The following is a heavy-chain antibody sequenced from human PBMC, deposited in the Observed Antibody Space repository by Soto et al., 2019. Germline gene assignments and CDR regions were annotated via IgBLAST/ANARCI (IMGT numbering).Heavy chain of an antibody. CDR2: ISDDGDKR. CDR1: GFTFSNYG. J-gene: IGHJ4*02. V-gene: IGHV3-30*18. D-gene: IGHD1-26*01. Sequence: GGSLRLSCVGSGFTFSNYGMHWVRQPPGKGLEWVALISDDGDKRYYADSVRGRLIISRDNSKDTLYLQMNSLGPDDTAVYFCAKARVRIVGANSFDYWGQGTPVTVS. CDR3: AKARVRIVGANSFDY.